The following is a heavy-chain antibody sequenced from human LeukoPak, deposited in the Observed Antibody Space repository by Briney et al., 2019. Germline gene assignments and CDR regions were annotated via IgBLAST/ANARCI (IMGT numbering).Heavy chain of an antibody. CDR3: ARVRTTVTKDPDY. J-gene: IGHJ4*02. V-gene: IGHV3-30-3*01. CDR2: ISYDGSNK. D-gene: IGHD4-17*01. Sequence: GGSLRLSCAASGFTFSSYAMHWVRQAPGKGLEWVAVISYDGSNKYYADSVKGRFTISRDNSKNTLYLQMNSLRAEDTAVYYCARVRTTVTKDPDYWGQGTLVTVSS. CDR1: GFTFSSYA.